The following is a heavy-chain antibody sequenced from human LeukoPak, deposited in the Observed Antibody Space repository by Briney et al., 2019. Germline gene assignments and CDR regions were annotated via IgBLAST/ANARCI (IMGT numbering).Heavy chain of an antibody. CDR2: ISGSGGTT. J-gene: IGHJ4*02. D-gene: IGHD1-1*01. Sequence: PGGSLSLSCAASGFTFSSYGLSWVRQAPGEGLEWVSNISGSGGTTYYAESVKGRFTISRDNSKNTLYLQMNSLRAEDTAVYYCATQTAFDYWGQGTLVTVSS. V-gene: IGHV3-23*01. CDR3: ATQTAFDY. CDR1: GFTFSSYG.